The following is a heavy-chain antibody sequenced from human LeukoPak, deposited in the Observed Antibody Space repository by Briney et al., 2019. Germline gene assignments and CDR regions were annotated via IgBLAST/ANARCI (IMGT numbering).Heavy chain of an antibody. J-gene: IGHJ4*02. CDR2: ISYDGSNK. Sequence: QPGGSLRLSCAASGFTFSSYAMSWVRQAPGKGLEWVAVISYDGSNKYYADSVKGRFTISRDNSKNTLYLQMNSLRAEDTAVYYCATDYYDSLWGQGTLVTVSS. CDR3: ATDYYDSL. CDR1: GFTFSSYA. D-gene: IGHD3-22*01. V-gene: IGHV3-30*03.